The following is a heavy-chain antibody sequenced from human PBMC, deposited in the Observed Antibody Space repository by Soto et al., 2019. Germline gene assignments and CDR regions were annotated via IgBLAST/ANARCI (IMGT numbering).Heavy chain of an antibody. J-gene: IGHJ4*02. CDR3: AKALYYDSSGYYCPFDY. CDR1: GFTVSIDS. V-gene: IGHV3-23*01. CDR2: ISGSGGST. D-gene: IGHD3-22*01. Sequence: WGALIVSWAASGFTVSIDSMSWVLQARGKGLEWFSAISGSGGSTYYADSVKGRFTISRDNSKNTLYLQMNSLRAEDTAVYYCAKALYYDSSGYYCPFDYWGQGPLVPVSS.